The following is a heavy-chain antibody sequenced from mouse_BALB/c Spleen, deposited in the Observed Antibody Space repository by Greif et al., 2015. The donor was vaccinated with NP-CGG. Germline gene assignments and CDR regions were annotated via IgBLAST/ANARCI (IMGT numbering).Heavy chain of an antibody. CDR1: GFTFSSYG. J-gene: IGHJ1*01. CDR3: AKHDGTSYFNV. CDR2: ISSGGSYT. V-gene: IGHV5-6*01. Sequence: EVKLMESGGDLVKPGGSLKLSCAASGFTFSSYGISWVRQTPDKRLEWFATISSGGSYTYYPDSVKGRFTISRDNAKNALYVQMSSLGSEDKAMYYCAKHDGTSYFNVRGARTAVTINS. D-gene: IGHD2-3*01.